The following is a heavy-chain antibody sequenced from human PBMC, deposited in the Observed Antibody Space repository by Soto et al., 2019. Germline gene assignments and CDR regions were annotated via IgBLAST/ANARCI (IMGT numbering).Heavy chain of an antibody. V-gene: IGHV3-23*01. D-gene: IGHD3-16*01. J-gene: IGHJ4*02. Sequence: PGGSLRLSCAASGFTFSNYAMSWVRKAPGKGLEWVSLVSANAGTTYYTDSVKGRFTISRDNSRNTVYLQMNSLRADDTAVYYCAKDRLAGGFAYWGQGTLVPVSS. CDR2: VSANAGTT. CDR3: AKDRLAGGFAY. CDR1: GFTFSNYA.